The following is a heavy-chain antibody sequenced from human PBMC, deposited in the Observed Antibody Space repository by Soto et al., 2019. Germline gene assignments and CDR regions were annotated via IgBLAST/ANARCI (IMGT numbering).Heavy chain of an antibody. Sequence: SETLSLTCTVSGGYVSSGDYYWSWIRQPPGKGLEWIGYIYYSGSNNYNPSLKSRVSISLDTSKNQFSLRLTSVTAADTAVYYCARIPVDTYMINWFDPWGQGTLVTGSP. CDR1: GGYVSSGDYY. D-gene: IGHD5-18*01. CDR2: IYYSGSN. J-gene: IGHJ5*02. CDR3: ARIPVDTYMINWFDP. V-gene: IGHV4-61*08.